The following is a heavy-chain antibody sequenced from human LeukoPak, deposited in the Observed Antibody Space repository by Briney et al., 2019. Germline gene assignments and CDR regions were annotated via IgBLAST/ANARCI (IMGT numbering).Heavy chain of an antibody. J-gene: IGHJ4*02. CDR2: ISSSSSYI. D-gene: IGHD1-26*01. V-gene: IGHV3-21*01. Sequence: GGSLRLSCAASGFTFSSYSMNWVRQAPGKGLEWVSSISSSSSYIYYADSVKGRFTISRDNAKNSLYLQMNSLRAEDTAVYYCAKDLRSVGATIDYWGQGTLVTVSS. CDR1: GFTFSSYS. CDR3: AKDLRSVGATIDY.